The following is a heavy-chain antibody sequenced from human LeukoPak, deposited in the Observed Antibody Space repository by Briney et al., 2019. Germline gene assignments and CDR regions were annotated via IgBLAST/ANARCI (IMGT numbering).Heavy chain of an antibody. CDR3: ARDFRGSVDAFDI. CDR1: GGSISSGGYY. J-gene: IGHJ3*02. CDR2: IYYSGRT. Sequence: SETLSLTCTVSGGSISSGGYYWNWMRQPPGKGLEWIGYIYYSGRTNYNPSLKSRVSISVDTSKNQFSLKLSSVTAADTAVYYCARDFRGSVDAFDIWGQGQWSPSLQ. V-gene: IGHV4-61*08.